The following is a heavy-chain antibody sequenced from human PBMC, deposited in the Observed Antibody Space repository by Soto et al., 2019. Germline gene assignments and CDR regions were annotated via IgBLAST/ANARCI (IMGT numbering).Heavy chain of an antibody. CDR2: IYPGDSDT. CDR1: GYSFTSYW. J-gene: IGHJ6*02. Sequence: PGESLKISCKGSGYSFTSYWIGWVRQMPGKGLEWMGIIYPGDSDTRYSPSFQGQVTISADKSISTAYLQWSSLKASDTAMYYCARQRSSSWPGYYYGMDVWGQGTTVTVSS. CDR3: ARQRSSSWPGYYYGMDV. V-gene: IGHV5-51*01. D-gene: IGHD6-13*01.